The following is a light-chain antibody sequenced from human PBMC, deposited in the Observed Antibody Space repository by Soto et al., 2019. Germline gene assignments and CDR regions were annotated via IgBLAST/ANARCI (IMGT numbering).Light chain of an antibody. V-gene: IGLV2-14*03. Sequence: QSALTQPRSVSGSPGQSVTISCTGTNSYIGNYNYVSWYQQHPGKAPKVMIYDVSNRPSGVSNRFSGSKSANTASLTISGLQTEDEADYYCSSYTGSSTLEVFGTGTKVTVL. J-gene: IGLJ1*01. CDR3: SSYTGSSTLEV. CDR2: DVS. CDR1: NSYIGNYNY.